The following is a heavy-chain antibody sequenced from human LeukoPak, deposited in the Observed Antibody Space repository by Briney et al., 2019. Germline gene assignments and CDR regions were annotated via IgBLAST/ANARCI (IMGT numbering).Heavy chain of an antibody. D-gene: IGHD3-16*01. CDR1: GGSFCGYY. V-gene: IGHV4-34*01. CDR3: ARGLSNSRRTLLGLDY. J-gene: IGHJ4*02. Sequence: SETLSLTCAVYGGSFCGYYWSWIRQPPGKGLEWIGEINHSGSTNYNPSLKSRVTISVDTSKNQFSLKLSSVTAADTAVYYCARGLSNSRRTLLGLDYWGQGTLVTVSS. CDR2: INHSGST.